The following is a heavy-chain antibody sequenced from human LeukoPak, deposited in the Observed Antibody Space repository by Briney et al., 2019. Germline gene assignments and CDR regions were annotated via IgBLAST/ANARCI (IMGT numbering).Heavy chain of an antibody. CDR3: ASSVGSTDY. CDR1: GESLSKYY. D-gene: IGHD1-26*01. CDR2: INHRGST. J-gene: IGHJ4*02. Sequence: PSETLSVTCAVYGESLSKYYWTWIRQSPGKGLEWIGEINHRGSTNHNPSLKSRVTLSVDTSKHQFSLKLTSVTAADAAVYYCASSVGSTDYWGQGTLVTVSS. V-gene: IGHV4-34*01.